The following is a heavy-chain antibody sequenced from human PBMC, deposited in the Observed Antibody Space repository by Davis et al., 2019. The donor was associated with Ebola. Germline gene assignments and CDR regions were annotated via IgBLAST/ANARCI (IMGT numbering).Heavy chain of an antibody. CDR3: TLASGYVDY. J-gene: IGHJ4*02. Sequence: GKSLKISCAASGFTFSGSAMHWVRQASGKGLEWVGRIRSKANSYATAYAASVKGRFTISRDDSKNTAYLQMNSLKTEDTAVYYCTLASGYVDYWGQGTLVTVSS. CDR2: IRSKANSYAT. CDR1: GFTFSGSA. D-gene: IGHD1-26*01. V-gene: IGHV3-73*01.